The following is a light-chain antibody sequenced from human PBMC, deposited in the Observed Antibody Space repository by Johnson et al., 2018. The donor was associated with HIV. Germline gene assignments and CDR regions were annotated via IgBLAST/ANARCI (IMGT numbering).Light chain of an antibody. J-gene: IGLJ1*01. Sequence: QSVLTQPPSVSAAPGQKVTISCSGSSSNIGNNYVSWYQQLPGTAPKLLIHENNKRPSGIPDRFSGSKSGTSATLGITGLQTGDEADYYCGTGDSSLSAGGVFGTGTKVTVL. CDR1: SSNIGNNY. CDR3: GTGDSSLSAGGV. CDR2: ENN. V-gene: IGLV1-51*02.